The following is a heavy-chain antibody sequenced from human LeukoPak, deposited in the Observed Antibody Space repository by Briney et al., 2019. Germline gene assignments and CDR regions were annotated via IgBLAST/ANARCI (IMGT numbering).Heavy chain of an antibody. CDR3: ARGLGTVTFFDY. V-gene: IGHV4-39*07. CDR1: GGSISSSSYY. D-gene: IGHD4-17*01. Sequence: KPSETLSLTCTVSGGSISSSSYYWGWIRQPPGKGLEWIGSIYYSGSTYYNPSLKSRVTISVDTSKNQFSLKLSSVTAADTAVYYCARGLGTVTFFDYWGQETLVTVSS. J-gene: IGHJ4*02. CDR2: IYYSGST.